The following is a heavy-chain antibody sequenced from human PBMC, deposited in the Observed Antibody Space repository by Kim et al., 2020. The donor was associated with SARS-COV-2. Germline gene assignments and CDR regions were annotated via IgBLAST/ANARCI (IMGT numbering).Heavy chain of an antibody. V-gene: IGHV3-33*01. Sequence: GGSLRLSCAASGFTFSSYGMHWVRQAPGKGLEWVAVIWYDGSNKYYADSVKGRFTISRDNSKNTLYLQMNSLRAEDTAVYYCARSLEDSSGWYFYYYGMDVWGQGTTLTVSS. CDR2: IWYDGSNK. CDR3: ARSLEDSSGWYFYYYGMDV. D-gene: IGHD6-19*01. CDR1: GFTFSSYG. J-gene: IGHJ6*02.